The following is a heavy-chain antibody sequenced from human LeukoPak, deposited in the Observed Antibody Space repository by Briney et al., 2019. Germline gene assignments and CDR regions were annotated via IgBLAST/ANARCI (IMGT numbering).Heavy chain of an antibody. D-gene: IGHD3-3*01. Sequence: ASVKVSCKASGYTFTGYYMHWVRQAPGQGLEWMGGIIPIFGTANYAQEFQGRVTITADESTSTAYMELSSLRSEDTAVYYCARSRHYDFWSGYYRGIQYYFDYWGQGTLVTVSS. J-gene: IGHJ4*02. CDR2: IIPIFGTA. CDR1: GYTFTGYY. CDR3: ARSRHYDFWSGYYRGIQYYFDY. V-gene: IGHV1-69*13.